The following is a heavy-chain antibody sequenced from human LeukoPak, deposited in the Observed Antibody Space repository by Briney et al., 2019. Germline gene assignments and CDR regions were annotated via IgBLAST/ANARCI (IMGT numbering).Heavy chain of an antibody. D-gene: IGHD3-10*01. J-gene: IGHJ1*01. V-gene: IGHV1-46*03. CDR1: GYTFTSYY. Sequence: ASVKVSCKASGYTFTSYYMHWVRQAPGQGLEWMGIINPSGGSTSYAQKFQGRVTMTRDTSTSTVYMELSSLRSEDTAVYYCARAVAVRGVMVDFQHWGQAPWSPSPQ. CDR3: ARAVAVRGVMVDFQH. CDR2: INPSGGST.